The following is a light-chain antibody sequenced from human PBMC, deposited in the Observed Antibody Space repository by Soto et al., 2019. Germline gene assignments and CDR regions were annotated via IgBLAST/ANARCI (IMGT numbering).Light chain of an antibody. J-gene: IGKJ2*01. CDR2: GAS. CDR3: QEYGSSPRT. CDR1: QSVSSNY. V-gene: IGKV3-20*01. Sequence: EIVLTQSPGTLSLSPGERATLSCRASQSVSSNYLAWYQQKPGQAPRLLIYGASRRATGIPDRFSGSGSGTDFTLTISRLEPEDFAVYYCQEYGSSPRTCGQGTKLEIK.